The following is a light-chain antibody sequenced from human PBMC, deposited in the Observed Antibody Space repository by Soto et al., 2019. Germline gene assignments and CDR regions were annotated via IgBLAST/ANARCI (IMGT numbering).Light chain of an antibody. CDR2: EAS. Sequence: QSALTQPASVSGSPGQSITISCTGTSSDVGSYNFVSWYQQYPGKAPKLIIYEASKRPSGVSDRFSGSKSGNTASLTISGLQGEDEADDYCCSYAGTSTPYVFGSGTKLTVL. V-gene: IGLV2-23*01. CDR3: CSYAGTSTPYV. CDR1: SSDVGSYNF. J-gene: IGLJ1*01.